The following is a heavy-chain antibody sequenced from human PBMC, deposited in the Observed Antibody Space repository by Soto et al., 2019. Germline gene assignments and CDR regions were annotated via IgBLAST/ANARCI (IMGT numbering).Heavy chain of an antibody. CDR3: ARDYSNYIDYYYGTDV. V-gene: IGHV5-51*01. J-gene: IGHJ6*02. D-gene: IGHD4-4*01. Sequence: PGESLKISCKGSGYSFTSYWIGWVRQMPGKGLEWMGIIYPGDSDTRYSPSFQGQVTISADKSISTAYLQWSSLKASDTAMYYCARDYSNYIDYYYGTDVWGQGTTVTVSS. CDR1: GYSFTSYW. CDR2: IYPGDSDT.